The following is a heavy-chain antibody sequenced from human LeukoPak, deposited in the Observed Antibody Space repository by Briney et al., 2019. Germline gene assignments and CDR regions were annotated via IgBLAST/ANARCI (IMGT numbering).Heavy chain of an antibody. CDR2: VNHSGST. Sequence: SETLSLTCAVHGGPFSGYSWNWIRQPPGMGLEWIGEVNHSGSTNYNPSLKSRVTISVDTPKNQFSLKLSSVTAADTSVYYCARGGYSGYRSRFDYWGQGTLVTVSS. J-gene: IGHJ4*02. CDR3: ARGGYSGYRSRFDY. CDR1: GGPFSGYS. D-gene: IGHD5-12*01. V-gene: IGHV4-34*01.